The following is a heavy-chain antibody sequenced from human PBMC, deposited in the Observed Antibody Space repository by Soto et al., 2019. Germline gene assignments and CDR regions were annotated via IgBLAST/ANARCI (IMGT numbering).Heavy chain of an antibody. D-gene: IGHD3-10*01. J-gene: IGHJ4*02. CDR1: GYTFTSYY. Sequence: ASVKVSCKASGYTFTSYYMHWVRQAPGQGLEWMGIINPSGGSTSYAQKFQGRVTMTRDTSTSTVYMELSSLRSEDTAVYYCARDGRPMVRGVKFRSIDYWGQGTLVTVSS. CDR3: ARDGRPMVRGVKFRSIDY. V-gene: IGHV1-46*01. CDR2: INPSGGST.